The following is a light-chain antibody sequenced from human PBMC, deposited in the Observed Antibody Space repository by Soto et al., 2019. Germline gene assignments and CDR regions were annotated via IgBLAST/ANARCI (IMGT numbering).Light chain of an antibody. V-gene: IGKV3-11*01. Sequence: ETVLTQSPSTLSMFPGERATLSCRASQSVHQYSARYQQKPGQGPSLLIYDASKRATGIPARFSGSGSATDFPPTISRLEHEDFAVYYCQQDSRSGTFGQGTKVDIK. CDR3: QQDSRSGT. CDR2: DAS. CDR1: QSVHQY. J-gene: IGKJ1*01.